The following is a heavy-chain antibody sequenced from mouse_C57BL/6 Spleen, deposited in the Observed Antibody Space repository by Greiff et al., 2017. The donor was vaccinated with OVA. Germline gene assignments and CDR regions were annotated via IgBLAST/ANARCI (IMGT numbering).Heavy chain of an antibody. V-gene: IGHV1-50*01. D-gene: IGHD1-1*01. Sequence: VQLQQPGAELVKPGASVKLSCKASGYTFTSYWMQWVKQRPGQGLEWIGEIDPSDSYTNYNQKFKGKATLTVDTSSSTAYMQLSSLTSEDSAVYYCARTGSFWYCDVWGTGTTVTVSS. J-gene: IGHJ1*03. CDR1: GYTFTSYW. CDR3: ARTGSFWYCDV. CDR2: IDPSDSYT.